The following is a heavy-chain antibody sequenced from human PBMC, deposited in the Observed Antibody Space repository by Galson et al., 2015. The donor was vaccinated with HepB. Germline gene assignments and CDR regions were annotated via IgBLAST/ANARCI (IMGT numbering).Heavy chain of an antibody. D-gene: IGHD3-22*01. V-gene: IGHV4-34*01. CDR3: ARGLPDKEIVVVIGNWFDP. J-gene: IGHJ5*02. CDR1: GGSFSGYY. CDR2: INHSGST. Sequence: SETLSLTCAVYGGSFSGYYWSWIRQPPGKGLEWIGEINHSGSTNYNPSLKSRVTISVDTSKNQFSLKLSSVTAADTAVYYCARGLPDKEIVVVIGNWFDPWGQGTLVTVSS.